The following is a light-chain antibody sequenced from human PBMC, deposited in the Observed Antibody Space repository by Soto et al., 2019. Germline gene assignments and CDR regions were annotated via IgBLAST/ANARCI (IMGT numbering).Light chain of an antibody. V-gene: IGKV3D-11*02. CDR2: GAF. Sequence: EILLTQYPATLSVSPGERATLSCRANQTVTNEYVAWYQHKDRQAPRLLIYGAFNRATGIPASFSGSGSGTDFTLTISSLETQDFAVYYCQQRNIWHTVTFGQGTRLEIK. CDR3: QQRNIWHTVT. J-gene: IGKJ5*01. CDR1: QTVTNE.